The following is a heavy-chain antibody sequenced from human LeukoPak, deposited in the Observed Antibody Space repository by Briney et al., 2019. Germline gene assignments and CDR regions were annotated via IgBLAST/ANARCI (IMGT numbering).Heavy chain of an antibody. CDR3: ARAPGYCSGGSCYIAGMDV. J-gene: IGHJ6*04. Sequence: PGRSLRLSCAASGFTFSSYGMHWVRQAPGKGLEGVAVICYDGSNKYYADSVKGRFTISRDNSKNTLYLQMNSLRAEDTAVYYCARAPGYCSGGSCYIAGMDVWGKGTTVTVSP. D-gene: IGHD2-15*01. CDR1: GFTFSSYG. V-gene: IGHV3-33*01. CDR2: ICYDGSNK.